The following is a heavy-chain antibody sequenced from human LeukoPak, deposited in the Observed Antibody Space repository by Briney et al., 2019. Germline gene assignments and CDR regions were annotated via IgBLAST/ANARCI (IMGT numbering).Heavy chain of an antibody. CDR2: ISYDGSNK. Sequence: GVSVRLSCAASGFTFSSYAMHWVRQAPGKGLEGVAVISYDGSNKYYADSVKGRFTISRDNSKNTLYLQMNSLRAEDTAVYYCARADTTVATYFDYWGQGTLVTVSS. CDR3: ARADTTVATYFDY. CDR1: GFTFSSYA. J-gene: IGHJ4*02. V-gene: IGHV3-30-3*01. D-gene: IGHD4-23*01.